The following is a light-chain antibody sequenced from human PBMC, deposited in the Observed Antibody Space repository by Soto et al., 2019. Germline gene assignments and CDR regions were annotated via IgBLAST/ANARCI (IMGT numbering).Light chain of an antibody. CDR1: SSDVGGYKY. CDR2: DVS. CDR3: SSYTSSSSYV. J-gene: IGLJ1*01. Sequence: QSVLTQPASVSESPGQSITISCTGSSSDVGGYKYVSWYQQHPGKAPKLLIYDVSNRPSGVSDRFSGSKSGNTASLTISGLQSEDEADYYCSSYTSSSSYVFGTGTKVTVL. V-gene: IGLV2-14*01.